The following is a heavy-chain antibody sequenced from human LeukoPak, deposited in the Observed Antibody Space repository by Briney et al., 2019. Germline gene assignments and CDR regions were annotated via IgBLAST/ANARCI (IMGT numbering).Heavy chain of an antibody. CDR3: TTGYSYGPFDY. J-gene: IGHJ4*02. D-gene: IGHD5-18*01. V-gene: IGHV3-15*07. CDR1: GFTFSSAW. CDR2: IKSKTDGGTT. Sequence: PGGSLRFSCAASGFTFSSAWMNWVRQAPGKGLEWVGRIKSKTDGGTTDYAAPVKGRFTISRDDSKNTLYLQMNSLKTEDTAVYYCTTGYSYGPFDYWGQGTLVTVSS.